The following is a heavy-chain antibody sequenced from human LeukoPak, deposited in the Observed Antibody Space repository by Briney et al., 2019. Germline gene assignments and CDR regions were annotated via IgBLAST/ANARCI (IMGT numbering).Heavy chain of an antibody. D-gene: IGHD4-11*01. V-gene: IGHV1-69*13. CDR1: GGTFSSYA. J-gene: IGHJ6*02. Sequence: ASVKVSCKASGGTFSSYAISWVRQAPGQGLEWMGGIIPIFGTANFAQKFQGRVTTTADESTSTDYMELSSLRSEDTAVYYCARGYQGVTTSVDYYGMDVWGQGTTVTVSS. CDR3: ARGYQGVTTSVDYYGMDV. CDR2: IIPIFGTA.